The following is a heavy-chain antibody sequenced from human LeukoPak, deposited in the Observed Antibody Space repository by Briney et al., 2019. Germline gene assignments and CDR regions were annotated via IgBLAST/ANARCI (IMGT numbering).Heavy chain of an antibody. J-gene: IGHJ5*02. CDR2: ISSSGSTI. CDR1: GFTFSSYE. Sequence: QPGGSLRLSCAASGFTFSSYEMNWVRQAPGKGLEWVSYISSSGSTIYYADSVKGRFTISRDNAKNSLYLQMNSLRAEDTAVYYRARVGSGSKYNWFDPWGQGTLVTVSS. V-gene: IGHV3-48*03. CDR3: ARVGSGSKYNWFDP. D-gene: IGHD1-26*01.